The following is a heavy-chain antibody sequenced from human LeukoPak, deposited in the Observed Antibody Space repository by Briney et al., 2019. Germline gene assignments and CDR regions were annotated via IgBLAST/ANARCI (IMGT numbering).Heavy chain of an antibody. CDR3: ARQGHYPWYQFDY. D-gene: IGHD2-2*01. J-gene: IGHJ4*02. V-gene: IGHV4-39*01. Sequence: PSETLSLTXTVSGGSIRSSSYYWGWIRQPPGKGLEWIGSIYYSGSTYYNPSLKSRVTISVDTSKNQFSLKLSSVTAADTAVYYCARQGHYPWYQFDYWGQGTLVTVSS. CDR1: GGSIRSSSYY. CDR2: IYYSGST.